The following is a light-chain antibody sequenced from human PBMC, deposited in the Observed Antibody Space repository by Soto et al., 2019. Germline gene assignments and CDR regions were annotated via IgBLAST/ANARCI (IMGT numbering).Light chain of an antibody. CDR2: KAS. J-gene: IGKJ2*03. CDR3: QQYNSYR. V-gene: IGKV1-5*03. Sequence: DIQMSQSPSTLSAAVGDRVTITCRASQSISSWLAWYQQKPGKAPKLLIYKASSLESGVPSRFSGSGSRTEFTLTISSLQPDDFATYYCQQYNSYRFGQGTKLEIK. CDR1: QSISSW.